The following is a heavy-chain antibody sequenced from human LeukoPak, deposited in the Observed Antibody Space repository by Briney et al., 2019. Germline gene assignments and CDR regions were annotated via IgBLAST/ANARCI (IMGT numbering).Heavy chain of an antibody. D-gene: IGHD1-26*01. Sequence: GGSLRLSCAASGFTFSSYAMHWVRQAPGKGLEWVAVISYDGSNKYYADSVKGRFTISRDNSKNTLYLQMNSLRAEDTAVYYCAKDLWELTTGGAFDIWGQGTMVTVSS. CDR3: AKDLWELTTGGAFDI. CDR1: GFTFSSYA. V-gene: IGHV3-30*04. J-gene: IGHJ3*02. CDR2: ISYDGSNK.